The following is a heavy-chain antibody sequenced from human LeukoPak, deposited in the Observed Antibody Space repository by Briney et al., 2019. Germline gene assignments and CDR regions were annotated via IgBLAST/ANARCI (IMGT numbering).Heavy chain of an antibody. V-gene: IGHV4-61*02. Sequence: PSETLSLTCTVSGGSISSGSYYWRWIRQPAGRGLECIGRIYTSGSTNYNPSLKSRVTISVDTSKNQFSRKLSSVTAADSAAYYCVCSWGRETSCSYCNYYYYYMDVCGKGTTVSVSS. J-gene: IGHJ6*03. CDR1: GGSISSGSYY. CDR3: VCSWGRETSCSYCNYYYYYMDV. D-gene: IGHD2/OR15-2a*01. CDR2: IYTSGST.